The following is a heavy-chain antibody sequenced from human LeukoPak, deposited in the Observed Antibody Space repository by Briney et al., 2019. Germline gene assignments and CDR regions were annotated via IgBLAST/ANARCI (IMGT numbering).Heavy chain of an antibody. Sequence: GDSVKVSCKASGYTFTSYGISWVRQAPGQGLEWLGWTSGFTGDTLYPLRFQGRITMTTDRSTNTAFMELRSLRPDDTAVYFCARDSFTAVTTPCDYWGQGTLVTVSS. CDR2: TSGFTGDT. D-gene: IGHD1-1*01. V-gene: IGHV1-18*01. J-gene: IGHJ4*02. CDR3: ARDSFTAVTTPCDY. CDR1: GYTFTSYG.